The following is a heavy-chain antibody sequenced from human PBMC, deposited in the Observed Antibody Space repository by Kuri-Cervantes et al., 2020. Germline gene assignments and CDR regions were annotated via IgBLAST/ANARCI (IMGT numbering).Heavy chain of an antibody. D-gene: IGHD3-3*01. Sequence: GSLRLSCAVSGYSISSDYYWGWIRQPPGKGLQWIGSIYHSGNTYHNPSLKRRVTISVDTSKNQFSLKLNSVTAADTAVYYCARGSSYRPYDFWSGYAPNDYWGQGTLVTVSS. V-gene: IGHV4-38-2*01. CDR1: GYSISSDYY. J-gene: IGHJ4*02. CDR2: IYHSGNT. CDR3: ARGSSYRPYDFWSGYAPNDY.